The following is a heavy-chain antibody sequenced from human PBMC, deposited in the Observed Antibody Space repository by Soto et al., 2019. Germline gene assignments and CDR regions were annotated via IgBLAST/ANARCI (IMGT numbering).Heavy chain of an antibody. CDR2: IYYSGST. J-gene: IGHJ6*02. CDR1: GGSISSGGYY. Sequence: SSETLSLTCTASGGSISSGGYYWSWIRQHPGKGLEWIGYIYYSGSTYYNPSLKSRVTISVDTSKNQFSLKLSSVTAADTAVYYCARDYYDFWSGPYYYYGMDVWGQGTTVTFSS. D-gene: IGHD3-3*01. V-gene: IGHV4-31*03. CDR3: ARDYYDFWSGPYYYYGMDV.